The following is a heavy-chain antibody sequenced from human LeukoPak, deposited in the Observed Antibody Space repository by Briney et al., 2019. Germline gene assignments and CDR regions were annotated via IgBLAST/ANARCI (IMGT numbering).Heavy chain of an antibody. Sequence: GGSLRLSCAASGFTFSSYAMHWVRQAPGKGLEWVAVISYDGSNKYYADSVKGRFTISRDNSKNTLYLQMNSLRAEDTAVYYCARDLKDSSGYGPVNIDYWGQGTLVTVSS. J-gene: IGHJ4*02. CDR2: ISYDGSNK. CDR1: GFTFSSYA. V-gene: IGHV3-30-3*01. D-gene: IGHD3-22*01. CDR3: ARDLKDSSGYGPVNIDY.